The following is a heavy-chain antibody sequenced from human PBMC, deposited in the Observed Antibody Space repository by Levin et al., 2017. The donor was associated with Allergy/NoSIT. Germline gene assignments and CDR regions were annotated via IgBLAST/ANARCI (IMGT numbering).Heavy chain of an antibody. J-gene: IGHJ1*01. CDR3: AKDRGYYDFWSGFSD. CDR2: IRGRGGST. V-gene: IGHV3-23*01. Sequence: PGGSLRLFCVASGFSFSTYAMGWVRQAPGKGLEWVSIIRGRGGSTYYADSVKGRFTISRDNSMNTLYLHMDSLRVEDTAVYYCAKDRGYYDFWSGFSDWGQGTLVIVSS. D-gene: IGHD3-3*01. CDR1: GFSFSTYA.